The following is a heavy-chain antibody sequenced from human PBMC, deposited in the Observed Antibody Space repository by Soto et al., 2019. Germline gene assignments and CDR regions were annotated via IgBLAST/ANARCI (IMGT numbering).Heavy chain of an antibody. V-gene: IGHV3-23*01. D-gene: IGHD3-16*01. CDR1: GFTFSTYA. CDR3: ARDSITRVSSDVPGMDV. CDR2: IGEGGFST. J-gene: IGHJ6*02. Sequence: LRLSCAASGFTFSTYAMSWVRQAPGKGLEWVSVIGEGGFSTQYAASVKGRFTISRDNSKNMLYLQMNSLRSDDTAVYYCARDSITRVSSDVPGMDVWGQGTTVTVSS.